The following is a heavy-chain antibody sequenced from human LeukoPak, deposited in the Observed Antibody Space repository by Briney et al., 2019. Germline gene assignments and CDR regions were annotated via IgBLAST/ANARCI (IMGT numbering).Heavy chain of an antibody. V-gene: IGHV1-2*02. CDR3: ARDIVVVSAAQAGYWFDP. D-gene: IGHD2-2*01. CDR2: INPNSGYT. J-gene: IGHJ5*02. CDR1: GYTFTGYY. Sequence: ASVKVSCKASGYTFTGYYMHWVRQAPGQGLEWMGWINPNSGYTNYAQQFQGRVTMTRATSISTAYMELSRLRSDDTAVYYCARDIVVVSAAQAGYWFDPWGQGTLVTVSS.